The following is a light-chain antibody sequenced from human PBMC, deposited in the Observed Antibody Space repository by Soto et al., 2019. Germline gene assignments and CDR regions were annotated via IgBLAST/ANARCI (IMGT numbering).Light chain of an antibody. CDR2: GAS. CDR1: QSVSGN. J-gene: IGKJ4*01. V-gene: IGKV3-15*01. Sequence: EIVMTQSAAILSVSPGERATLSCRASQSVSGNLAWYQQKPGQAPRLLIYGASTRATGIPARFSGSGSGTEFTLTISSLQSEDFAVYYCQQYNNWPPLTFGGGTKVEIK. CDR3: QQYNNWPPLT.